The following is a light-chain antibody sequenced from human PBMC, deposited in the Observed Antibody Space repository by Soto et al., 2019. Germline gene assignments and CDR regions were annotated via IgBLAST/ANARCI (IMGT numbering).Light chain of an antibody. Sequence: DIQMTQSPSSLSASVGDRVTITCRASQSISSYLNWYQQQPGKVPKLLIYAASNLENGVPSRFSGSGSGTDFTLTISSLQPEDFETYYCQQSLTTPRTFGQGTKVGIK. J-gene: IGKJ2*01. CDR2: AAS. CDR3: QQSLTTPRT. CDR1: QSISSY. V-gene: IGKV1-39*01.